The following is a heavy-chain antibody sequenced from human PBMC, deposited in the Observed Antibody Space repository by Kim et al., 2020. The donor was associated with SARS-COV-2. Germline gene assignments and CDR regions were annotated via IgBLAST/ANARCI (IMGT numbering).Heavy chain of an antibody. V-gene: IGHV3-74*01. J-gene: IGHJ4*02. CDR2: DGSTT. CDR3: AAVTGTVN. Sequence: DGSTTTYADSVKGRVTISRANAKNTLYLQMNSLRVEDTAVYHCAAVTGTVNWGQGTLVIVSS. D-gene: IGHD6-19*01.